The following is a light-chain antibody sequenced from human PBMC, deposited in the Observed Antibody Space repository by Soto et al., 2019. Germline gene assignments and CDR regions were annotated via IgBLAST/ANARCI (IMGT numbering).Light chain of an antibody. CDR1: QSISSW. V-gene: IGKV1-5*03. CDR3: LQYKSYPYT. J-gene: IGKJ2*01. CDR2: KAS. Sequence: DIQMTQSPSTLSASVGDRVTMTCRASQSISSWLAWYQLKPGKAPKLLIQKASSLESGVPSRFSGGGSGTEFTLTISSLQPDDFATYYCLQYKSYPYTFGQGTKLEIK.